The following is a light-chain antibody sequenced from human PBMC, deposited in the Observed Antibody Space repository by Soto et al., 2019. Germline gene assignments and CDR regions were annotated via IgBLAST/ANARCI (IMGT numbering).Light chain of an antibody. CDR1: SSNIGAYYD. V-gene: IGLV1-40*01. J-gene: IGLJ1*01. Sequence: QSALTQPPSVSGAPGQRVTISCTGSSSNIGAYYDVHWYQQVPGTAPKLLIFSNTNRPSGVPDRFSGSKSGTSASLAITGLQAEDEADYYCQSYDTSLRDYVFGTGTKVTV. CDR2: SNT. CDR3: QSYDTSLRDYV.